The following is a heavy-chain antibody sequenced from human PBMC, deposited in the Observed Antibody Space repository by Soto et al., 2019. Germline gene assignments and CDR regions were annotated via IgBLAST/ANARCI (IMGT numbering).Heavy chain of an antibody. CDR3: EKGDIGVVPAAIFGAFDI. CDR1: GFTFSSYG. V-gene: IGHV3-30*18. CDR2: ISYDGSNK. D-gene: IGHD2-2*01. Sequence: QVQLVESGGGVVQPGRSLRLSCAASGFTFSSYGMHWVRQAPGKGLEWVAVISYDGSNKYYADSVKGRFTISRDNSKNTLYLQMNSLRAEDTAVYYCEKGDIGVVPAAIFGAFDIWCQGTMVTVSS. J-gene: IGHJ3*02.